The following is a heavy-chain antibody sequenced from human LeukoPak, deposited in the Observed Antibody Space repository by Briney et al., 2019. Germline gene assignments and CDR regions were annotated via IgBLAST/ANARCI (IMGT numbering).Heavy chain of an antibody. J-gene: IGHJ4*02. V-gene: IGHV3-11*04. Sequence: GGSLRLSCAASGFTFSDYYMSWIRQAPGKGLEWVSSISRGGNSKYSADSVKGRFTISRDNAKNSLYLQMNSLRAEDTAVYYCARSSGYSGDYFDYWGQGTLVTVSS. CDR1: GFTFSDYY. CDR2: ISRGGNSK. D-gene: IGHD5-12*01. CDR3: ARSSGYSGDYFDY.